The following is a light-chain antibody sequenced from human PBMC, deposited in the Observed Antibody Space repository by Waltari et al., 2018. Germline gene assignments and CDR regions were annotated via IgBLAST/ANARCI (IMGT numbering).Light chain of an antibody. J-gene: IGKJ4*01. CDR1: QSITNY. CDR3: QQRSNWPLLT. CDR2: DAS. Sequence: EIVLTQSPATLSLSPGERATLSCRASQSITNYLAWYQQKRGQAPRLLISDASNRATGIPARFSGSGSGTDFTLTISGLEPEDFAVYYCQQRSNWPLLTFGGGTKVDIQ. V-gene: IGKV3-11*01.